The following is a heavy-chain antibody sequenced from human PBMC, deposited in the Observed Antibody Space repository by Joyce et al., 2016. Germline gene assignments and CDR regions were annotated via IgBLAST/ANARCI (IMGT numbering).Heavy chain of an antibody. CDR2: ISSSSGYS. CDR1: GFTFRSHS. CDR3: ARDQVTGAADI. V-gene: IGHV3-21*01. D-gene: IGHD6-25*01. J-gene: IGHJ4*02. Sequence: EMQLVESGGGLVKTGRSLRLSCATSGFTFRSHSMNWVRQTPGQGLEWVASISSSSGYSYYIDSVKGRFTISRDNAKNLLYLQMNSLRAEDTAVYFCARDQVTGAADIWGQGTLVTVSS.